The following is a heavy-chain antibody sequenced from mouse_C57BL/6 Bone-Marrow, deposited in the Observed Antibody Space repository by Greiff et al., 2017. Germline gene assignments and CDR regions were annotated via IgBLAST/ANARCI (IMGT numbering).Heavy chain of an antibody. CDR3: ARGVPSVERYFDY. V-gene: IGHV1-64*01. Sequence: QVQLKQPGAELVKPGASVKLSCKASGYTFTSYWMHWVKQRPGQGLEWIGMIHPNSGSTNYNKKFKSKATLTVDKSSSTAYMQLSSLTSEDSAVYYCARGVPSVERYFDYWGQGTTLTVSS. CDR2: IHPNSGST. D-gene: IGHD1-1*01. CDR1: GYTFTSYW. J-gene: IGHJ2*01.